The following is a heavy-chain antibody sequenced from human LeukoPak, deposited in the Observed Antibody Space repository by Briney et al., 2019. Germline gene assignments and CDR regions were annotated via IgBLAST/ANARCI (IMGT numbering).Heavy chain of an antibody. V-gene: IGHV4-39*01. CDR1: GFTVSSNY. Sequence: GSLRLSCAASGFTVSSNYMSWIRQPPGKGLEWIGSIYYSGSTYYNPSLKSRVTISVDTSKNQFSLKLSSVTAADTAVYYCARLLNVIMGNDYWGQGTLVTVSS. J-gene: IGHJ4*02. CDR3: ARLLNVIMGNDY. CDR2: IYYSGST. D-gene: IGHD2-8*01.